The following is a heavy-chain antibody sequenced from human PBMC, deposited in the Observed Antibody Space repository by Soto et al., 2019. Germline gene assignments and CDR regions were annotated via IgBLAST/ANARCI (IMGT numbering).Heavy chain of an antibody. CDR3: ARGKGMVRGVIGWFDP. J-gene: IGHJ5*02. D-gene: IGHD3-10*01. CDR1: GFTISSGGYS. V-gene: IGHV4-30-2*01. Sequence: SETLSLTCAVSGFTISSGGYSWSWIRQPPGKGLEWIGYIYHSGSTYYNPSLKSRVTISVDRSKNQFSLKLSSVTAADTAVYYCARGKGMVRGVIGWFDPWGQGTLVTVSS. CDR2: IYHSGST.